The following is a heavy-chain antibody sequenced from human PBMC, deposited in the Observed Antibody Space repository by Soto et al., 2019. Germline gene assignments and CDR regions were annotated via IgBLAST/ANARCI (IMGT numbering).Heavy chain of an antibody. CDR1: GGSISSGDYS. CDR2: IYHSGST. Sequence: PSETLSLTCAVSGGSISSGDYSWSWIRQPPGKGLEWIGYIYHSGSTSYNPSLKSRVTISVDRSQNQFSLKLSSVTAADTAVYYCASYDILTGYLDYWGQGTLVTVSS. CDR3: ASYDILTGYLDY. J-gene: IGHJ4*02. D-gene: IGHD3-9*01. V-gene: IGHV4-30-2*02.